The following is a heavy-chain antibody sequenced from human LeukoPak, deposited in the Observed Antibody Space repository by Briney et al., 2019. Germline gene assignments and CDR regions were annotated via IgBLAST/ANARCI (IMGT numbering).Heavy chain of an antibody. V-gene: IGHV1-46*01. CDR3: ASAPPLGSYGNYYYYYYMDV. CDR2: INPSGGST. D-gene: IGHD1-26*01. CDR1: GYTFTSYY. J-gene: IGHJ6*03. Sequence: GASVKVSCKAPGYTFTSYYMHWVRQAPGQGLEWMGIINPSGGSTSYAQKFQGRVTMTRDMSTSTVYMELSSLRSEDTAVYYCASAPPLGSYGNYYYYYYMDVWGKGTTVAVSS.